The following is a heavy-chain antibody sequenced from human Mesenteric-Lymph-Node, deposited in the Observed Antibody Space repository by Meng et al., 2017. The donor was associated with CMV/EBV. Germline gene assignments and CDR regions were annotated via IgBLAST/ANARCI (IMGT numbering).Heavy chain of an antibody. D-gene: IGHD2-2*01. CDR3: ARVINIVEVVASGPFYFDS. CDR2: IAWHSNTV. V-gene: IGHV3-9*01. Sequence: GGSLRLSCAASGFTFNKHDIHWVRQAPGKGLEWVSGIAWHSNTVTYADSVKGRFAISRDNAKNSLYLQLNTLRAEDTALYYCARVINIVEVVASGPFYFDSWGRGTLVTVSS. CDR1: GFTFNKHD. J-gene: IGHJ4*02.